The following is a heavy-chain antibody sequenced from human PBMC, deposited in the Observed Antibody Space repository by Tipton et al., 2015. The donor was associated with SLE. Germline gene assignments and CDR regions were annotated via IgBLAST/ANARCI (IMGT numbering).Heavy chain of an antibody. D-gene: IGHD3-16*01. CDR2: ISYDGSNK. V-gene: IGHV3-30-3*01. CDR1: GFTFSSYA. CDR3: ARDGVAFDI. Sequence: SLRLSCAASGFTFSSYAMHWVRQAPGKGLEWVAVISYDGSNKYYADSVKGRFTISRDNSKNTLYLQMNSLGAEDTAVYYCARDGVAFDIWGQGTMVTVSS. J-gene: IGHJ3*02.